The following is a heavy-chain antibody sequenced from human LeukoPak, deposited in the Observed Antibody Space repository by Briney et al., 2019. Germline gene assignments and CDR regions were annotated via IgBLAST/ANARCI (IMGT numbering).Heavy chain of an antibody. Sequence: PSETLSLTCTVSGGSISSYYWSWIRQPGGKGLEWIGRIYTSGSTNYNPSLKSRVTMSVDTSKNQFSLKLSSVTAADTAVYYCARAVGSGSFQTYYYYMDVWGKGTTVTISS. J-gene: IGHJ6*03. CDR1: GGSISSYY. CDR3: ARAVGSGSFQTYYYYMDV. CDR2: IYTSGST. V-gene: IGHV4-4*07. D-gene: IGHD3-10*01.